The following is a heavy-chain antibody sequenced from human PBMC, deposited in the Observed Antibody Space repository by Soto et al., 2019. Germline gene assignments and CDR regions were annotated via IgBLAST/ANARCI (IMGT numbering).Heavy chain of an antibody. Sequence: ASVKVSCKASGGTFSSYAISWVRQAPGQGLEWMGGIIPIFGTANYAQKFQGRVTITADESTSTAYMELSSLRSEDTAVYYCARSKGYCSGGSCYSFSYWGQGTLVTVSS. CDR2: IIPIFGTA. D-gene: IGHD2-15*01. CDR1: GGTFSSYA. J-gene: IGHJ4*02. CDR3: ARSKGYCSGGSCYSFSY. V-gene: IGHV1-69*13.